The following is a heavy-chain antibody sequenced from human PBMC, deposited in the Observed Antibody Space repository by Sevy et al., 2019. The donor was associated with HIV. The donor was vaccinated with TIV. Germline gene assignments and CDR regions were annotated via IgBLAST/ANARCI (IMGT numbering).Heavy chain of an antibody. CDR1: GFTFSSYS. CDR2: ISSSSSTI. CDR3: ARVKPVGSSRYYYGMDV. Sequence: GGSLRLSCAASGFTFSSYSMNWVRQAPGKGLEWVSYISSSSSTIYYADSVKGRFTISRDNAKNSLYLQMNSLRAEDTAVYYCARVKPVGSSRYYYGMDVWGQGTTVTVSS. J-gene: IGHJ6*02. D-gene: IGHD6-13*01. V-gene: IGHV3-48*01.